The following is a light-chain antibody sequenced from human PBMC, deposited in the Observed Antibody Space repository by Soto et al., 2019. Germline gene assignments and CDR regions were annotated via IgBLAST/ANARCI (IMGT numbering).Light chain of an antibody. V-gene: IGKV3-15*01. CDR1: QSVSSN. J-gene: IGKJ2*01. CDR2: GAS. CDR3: QQYKNWPHT. Sequence: IVMTQSPATLSVSPGERATLSCRASQSVSSNLAWYQQKPGQAPRLLIYGASTRGTGIPARFSGSGSGTEFTVTISSLQSEDFAVYYCQQYKNWPHTFGQGTKLEIK.